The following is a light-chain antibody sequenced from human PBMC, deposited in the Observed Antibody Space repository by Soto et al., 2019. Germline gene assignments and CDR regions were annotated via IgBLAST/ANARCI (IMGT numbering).Light chain of an antibody. CDR3: SSKTSSGTLYV. CDR1: SSDVGGSKY. Sequence: QSVLTQPASVSGSPGQSITITCKGSSSDVGGSKYVSWYQQHPGKAPRLMIYDVSYRPAGGSNRFSCSKSGNTASLTVSGLQAEDEADYYFSSKTSSGTLYVFGTGTKVTVL. V-gene: IGLV2-14*01. J-gene: IGLJ1*01. CDR2: DVS.